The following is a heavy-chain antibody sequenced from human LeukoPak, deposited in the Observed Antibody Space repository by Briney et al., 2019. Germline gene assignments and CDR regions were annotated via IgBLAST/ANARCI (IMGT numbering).Heavy chain of an antibody. CDR2: IYTSGST. V-gene: IGHV4-4*07. Sequence: SETLSLTCTVSGGSISSYYWSWIRQPAGKVLAWIGRIYTSGSTNYNPSLKSRVTMSADTSKIQFSLKLSSVTAADTAVYYCASEDYFDSSGYYGTSWGQGTMVTVSS. D-gene: IGHD3-22*01. CDR1: GGSISSYY. J-gene: IGHJ3*01. CDR3: ASEDYFDSSGYYGTS.